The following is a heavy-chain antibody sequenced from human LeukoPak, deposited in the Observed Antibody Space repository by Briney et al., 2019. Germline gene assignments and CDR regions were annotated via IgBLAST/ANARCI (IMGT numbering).Heavy chain of an antibody. CDR1: GGTFSSYA. CDR2: IIPIFGTA. V-gene: IGHV1-69*13. CDR3: ARGVAVAGGRRDYYYYGMAV. J-gene: IGHJ6*02. Sequence: ASVKVSCKASGGTFSSYAISWVRQAPGQGLEWMGGIIPIFGTANYAQKFQGRVTITADESTSTAYMELSSLRSEDTAVYYCARGVAVAGGRRDYYYYGMAVWGQGPTVTVSS. D-gene: IGHD6-19*01.